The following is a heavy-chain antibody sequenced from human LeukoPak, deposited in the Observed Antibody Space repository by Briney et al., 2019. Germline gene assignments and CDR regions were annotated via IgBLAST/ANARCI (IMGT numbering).Heavy chain of an antibody. Sequence: PGGSLRLSCAASGFTFSSYWMHWVRQAPGKGLVWVSRINSDGSSTSYADSVKGRFTISRDNSKNTLYLQMNSLRAEDTAVYYCAKDGYSSGWYMGYYFDYWGQGTLVTVSS. D-gene: IGHD6-19*01. CDR1: GFTFSSYW. CDR2: INSDGSST. V-gene: IGHV3-74*01. J-gene: IGHJ4*02. CDR3: AKDGYSSGWYMGYYFDY.